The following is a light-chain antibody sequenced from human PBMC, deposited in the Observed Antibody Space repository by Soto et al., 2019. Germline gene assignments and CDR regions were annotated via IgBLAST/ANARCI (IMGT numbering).Light chain of an antibody. J-gene: IGKJ2*03. Sequence: EIVLTQSPGTLSLSPGERATLSCRASQSVSSSSLAWYQQKPGQAPRLLIYGASSRATGIPDRFSGSGSGTDFTLTISRLEPEDFAVFYCQQYSTSPRGFGQGTKLEIK. CDR2: GAS. CDR1: QSVSSSS. CDR3: QQYSTSPRG. V-gene: IGKV3-20*01.